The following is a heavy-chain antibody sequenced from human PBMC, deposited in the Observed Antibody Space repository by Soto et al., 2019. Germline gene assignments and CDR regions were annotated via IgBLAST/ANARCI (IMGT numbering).Heavy chain of an antibody. V-gene: IGHV4-39*01. J-gene: IGHJ4*01. CDR1: GYSIISTDYY. CDR3: ARHHCTRDPCYFDY. CDR2: IYSSGVT. Sequence: SETLSLTCSVSGYSIISTDYYWGWIRQPPGKGLQWVGTIYSSGVTYYNPSLTSRVTLSVDTSRDQFSLKVYSVTAADTAVYFCARHHCTRDPCYFDYWGPGILVTVSS. D-gene: IGHD2-8*02.